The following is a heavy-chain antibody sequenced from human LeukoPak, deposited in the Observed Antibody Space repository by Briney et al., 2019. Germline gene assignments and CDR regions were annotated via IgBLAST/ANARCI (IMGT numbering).Heavy chain of an antibody. CDR1: GFSLTIGYF. CDR2: IFHSGST. Sequence: SETLSLTCNVSGFSLTIGYFWGWIRQPPGKGLEWIGSIFHSGSTYYNPSLKSRVTVSVDTSKNQFSLKLTSVTAADTAVYYCARPVPSRLGWFDPWGQGTLVTVSS. J-gene: IGHJ5*02. CDR3: ARPVPSRLGWFDP. V-gene: IGHV4-38-2*02. D-gene: IGHD1-1*01.